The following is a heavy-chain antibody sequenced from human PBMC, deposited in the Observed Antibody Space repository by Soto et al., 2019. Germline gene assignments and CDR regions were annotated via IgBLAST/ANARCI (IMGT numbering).Heavy chain of an antibody. CDR1: GYTFTSYG. CDR3: ARAWDYYDSSGYYWLLGFDY. D-gene: IGHD3-22*01. Sequence: ASVKVSCKASGYTFTSYGISWVRQAPGQGLEWMGWISAYNGNTNYAQKPQGRVTMTTDTSTSTAYMELRSLRSDDTAVYYCARAWDYYDSSGYYWLLGFDYWGQGPLVTVSS. V-gene: IGHV1-18*01. J-gene: IGHJ4*02. CDR2: ISAYNGNT.